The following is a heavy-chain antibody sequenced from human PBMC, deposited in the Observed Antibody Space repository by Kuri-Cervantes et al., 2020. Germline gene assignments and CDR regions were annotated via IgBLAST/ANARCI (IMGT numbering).Heavy chain of an antibody. V-gene: IGHV1-18*01. J-gene: IGHJ4*02. Sequence: ASVKVSCKASGYTFTSCGISWVRQAPGQGLEWMGWISAYNGNTNYAQKLQGRVTMTTDTSTSTAYMELRSLRSDDTAVYYCVAEVGGRDFGNWGQGTRVTVSS. D-gene: IGHD1-26*01. CDR3: VAEVGGRDFGN. CDR1: GYTFTSCG. CDR2: ISAYNGNT.